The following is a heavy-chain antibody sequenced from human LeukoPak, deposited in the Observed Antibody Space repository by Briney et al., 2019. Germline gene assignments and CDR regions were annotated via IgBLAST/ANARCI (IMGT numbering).Heavy chain of an antibody. D-gene: IGHD2-2*01. V-gene: IGHV4-28*06. CDR2: IYYSGST. Sequence: SDTLSLTCAVSGYSISNSNWWGWIRQPPGKGLEWIGYIYYSGSTNYNPSLKSRVTMSVDTSKNQFSLKLSSVTALDTAVYYCARSLHCSSTSCPPYLVDYWGQGTLVTVSS. J-gene: IGHJ4*02. CDR3: ARSLHCSSTSCPPYLVDY. CDR1: GYSISNSNW.